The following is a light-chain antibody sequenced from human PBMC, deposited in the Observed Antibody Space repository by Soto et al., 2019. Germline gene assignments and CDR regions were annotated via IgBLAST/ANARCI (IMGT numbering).Light chain of an antibody. CDR3: ATWDDSLHGYV. J-gene: IGLJ1*01. CDR2: SSN. CDR1: NADIGNNK. V-gene: IGLV1-44*01. Sequence: QSVLTQPPSASTTPGQKVTISCSGSNADIGNNKVNWYQQLPGTAPKLLIYSSNQRPSGVPDRFSGSKAGTSASLAISGLQSEDEANYYCATWDDSLHGYVFGAGTKLTVL.